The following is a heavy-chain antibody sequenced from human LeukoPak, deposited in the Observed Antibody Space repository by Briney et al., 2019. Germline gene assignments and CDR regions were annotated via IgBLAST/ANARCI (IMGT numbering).Heavy chain of an antibody. CDR2: INPNDDSA. CDR3: ARGYDTSTGTLDY. Sequence: RASVKVSCKASGYTLTSNYTHWVRQAPGQGLEWMGMINPNDDSATYAQKFQGRVTMTRDTSTSTVYMELSSLKFEDTAVYYCARGYDTSTGTLDYWGQGTLVTVTS. CDR1: GYTLTSNY. J-gene: IGHJ4*02. D-gene: IGHD3-9*01. V-gene: IGHV1-46*01.